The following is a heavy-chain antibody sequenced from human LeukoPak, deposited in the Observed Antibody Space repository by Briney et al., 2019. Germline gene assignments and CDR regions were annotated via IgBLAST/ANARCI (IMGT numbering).Heavy chain of an antibody. CDR2: ISGDAGRT. Sequence: GGSLRLSCAASGFTFSSYGMNWVRQAPGKGLEWVSGISGDAGRTYYADSVKGRFTIYRDNSKNTLYLQMNSLRAEDAAVYYCAKAPVTTCSGAYCYPFDYWGQGTLVTVSS. CDR1: GFTFSSYG. V-gene: IGHV3-23*01. CDR3: AKAPVTTCSGAYCYPFDY. D-gene: IGHD2-21*01. J-gene: IGHJ4*02.